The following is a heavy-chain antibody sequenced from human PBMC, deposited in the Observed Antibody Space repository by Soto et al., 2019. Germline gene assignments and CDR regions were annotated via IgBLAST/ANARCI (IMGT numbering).Heavy chain of an antibody. V-gene: IGHV1-46*03. CDR2: INPSGGST. Sequence: ASVKVSCKASGYTFTSYYMHWVRQAPGQGLEWMGIINPSGGSTSYAQKFQGRVTMTRDTSTSTVYMELSSLRSKDTAVYYCARDEKQYSNSYYYMDVWGKGTTVTVSS. CDR1: GYTFTSYY. CDR3: ARDEKQYSNSYYYMDV. D-gene: IGHD1-26*01. J-gene: IGHJ6*03.